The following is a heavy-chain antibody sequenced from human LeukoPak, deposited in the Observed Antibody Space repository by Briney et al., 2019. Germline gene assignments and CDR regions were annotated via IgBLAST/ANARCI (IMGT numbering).Heavy chain of an antibody. J-gene: IGHJ4*02. D-gene: IGHD6-19*01. CDR3: ARVGLYSSGPYYFDY. CDR2: IYYSGST. Sequence: SETLSLTCTVSGGSISSSSYYWGWIRQPPGKGLEWIGSIYYSGSTYYNPSLKSRVTISVDTSKNQFSLKLSSVTAADTAVYYCARVGLYSSGPYYFDYWGQGTLVTVSS. CDR1: GGSISSSSYY. V-gene: IGHV4-39*07.